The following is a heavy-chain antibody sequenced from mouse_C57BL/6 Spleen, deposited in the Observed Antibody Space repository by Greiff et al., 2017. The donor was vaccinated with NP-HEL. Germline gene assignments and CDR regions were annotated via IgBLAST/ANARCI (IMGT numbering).Heavy chain of an antibody. CDR3: ASQSLITTVVAPYYFDY. D-gene: IGHD1-1*01. V-gene: IGHV5-4*01. CDR1: GFTFSSYA. Sequence: EVQGVESGGGLVKPGGSLKLSCAASGFTFSSYAMSWVRQTPEKRLEWVATISDGGSYTYYPDNVKGRFTISRDNAKNNLYLQMSHLKSEDTAMYYCASQSLITTVVAPYYFDYWGQGTTLTVSS. J-gene: IGHJ2*01. CDR2: ISDGGSYT.